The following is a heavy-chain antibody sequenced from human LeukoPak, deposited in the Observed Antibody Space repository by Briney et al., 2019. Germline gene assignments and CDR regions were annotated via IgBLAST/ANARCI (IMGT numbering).Heavy chain of an antibody. CDR3: ATYIIGPTIDY. CDR1: GFNFRMYE. D-gene: IGHD3-10*01. Sequence: GGSLRLSCAASGFNFRMYEMNWVRQAPGKGLEWLAYISGSGRSIYYADSVKGRFTISRDNAKHSVGLQMTSLRADDTAIYYCATYIIGPTIDYWGQGTLVTVSA. J-gene: IGHJ4*02. V-gene: IGHV3-48*03. CDR2: ISGSGRSI.